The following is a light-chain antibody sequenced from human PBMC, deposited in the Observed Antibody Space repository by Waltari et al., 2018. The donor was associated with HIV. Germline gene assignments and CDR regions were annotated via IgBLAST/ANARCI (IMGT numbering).Light chain of an antibody. V-gene: IGKV3-20*01. CDR1: QSVTNRF. CDR2: GAS. J-gene: IGKJ3*01. CDR3: QQYGNSPFT. Sequence: EIVLTQSPGTLSLSPGERATLSCRASQSVTNRFLAWYQQKPGLAPRLLIYGASSRATGIPDRVSGSGSGTDFTLTISRLEPEDFALYYCQQYGNSPFTFGPGTKVEMK.